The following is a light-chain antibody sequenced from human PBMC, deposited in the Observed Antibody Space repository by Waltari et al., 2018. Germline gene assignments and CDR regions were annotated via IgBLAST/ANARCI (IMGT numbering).Light chain of an antibody. CDR2: AAS. CDR1: QTIRNY. V-gene: IGKV1-39*01. Sequence: DLQLTQSPSSLSASVGDRVTITCRASQTIRNYLNWYQHKPGEAPKLLIFAASNLQSGVPSRFSGSGSGTDFTLIISSLQPADFATYFCQQTYSTPYTFGQGTKLEIK. CDR3: QQTYSTPYT. J-gene: IGKJ2*01.